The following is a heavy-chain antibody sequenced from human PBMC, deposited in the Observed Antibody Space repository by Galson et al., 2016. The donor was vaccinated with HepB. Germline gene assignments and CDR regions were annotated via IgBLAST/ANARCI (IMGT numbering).Heavy chain of an antibody. CDR1: GGAFSSYA. J-gene: IGHJ6*02. CDR2: IIPIFGTA. V-gene: IGHV1-69*06. Sequence: SVKVSCKVSGGAFSSYAFNWVRQAPGQGLEWMGGIIPIFGTANYAQKFQGRVTITADKSTSTAYMELSSLRSEDTAVYFCARDPKIGMFGGYCTNLSCESPYYYYGMDVWGQGTTVSVSS. D-gene: IGHD2-8*01. CDR3: ARDPKIGMFGGYCTNLSCESPYYYYGMDV.